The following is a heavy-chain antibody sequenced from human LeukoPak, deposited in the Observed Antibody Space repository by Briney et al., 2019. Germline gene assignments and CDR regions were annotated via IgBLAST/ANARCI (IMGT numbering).Heavy chain of an antibody. Sequence: GDSLKISCKGSGYSFTSYWIGGVRQIPGKGLEWMGIIYPGDSDTRYSPSFQGQVTISADKSISTAYLQWSSLKASDTAMYYCARALQGNYFDYWGQGTLVTVSS. CDR2: IYPGDSDT. D-gene: IGHD3-10*01. CDR3: ARALQGNYFDY. V-gene: IGHV5-51*01. CDR1: GYSFTSYW. J-gene: IGHJ4*02.